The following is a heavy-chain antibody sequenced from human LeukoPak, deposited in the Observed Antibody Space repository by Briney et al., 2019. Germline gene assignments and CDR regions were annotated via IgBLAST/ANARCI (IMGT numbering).Heavy chain of an antibody. CDR3: ARRAGSYYLIDY. D-gene: IGHD1-26*01. CDR2: VNPNSGNT. J-gene: IGHJ4*02. V-gene: IGHV1-8*01. Sequence: GASVKVSCKTSGYTFTSYDLNWVRQATGQGLEWMGWVNPNSGNTGYAQKFQGRVTITRNTSISTAYMELSSLRSEDTAVYYCARRAGSYYLIDYWGQGTLVTVSS. CDR1: GYTFTSYD.